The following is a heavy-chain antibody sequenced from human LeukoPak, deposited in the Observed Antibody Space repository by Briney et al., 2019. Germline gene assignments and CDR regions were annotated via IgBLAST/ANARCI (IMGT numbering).Heavy chain of an antibody. CDR3: AKRPDYGENSNYFDY. V-gene: IGHV3-23*01. CDR2: VSAGGGTT. D-gene: IGHD4-23*01. J-gene: IGHJ4*02. CDR1: GFTFSSYA. Sequence: GGSLRLSCAAPGFTFSSYAMNWVRQAPGMGLEWVSIVSAGGGTTSYADSVKGRFTISRDNSKSTLFLQMNSLRGEDTAVYYCAKRPDYGENSNYFDYWGQGTLVTVSS.